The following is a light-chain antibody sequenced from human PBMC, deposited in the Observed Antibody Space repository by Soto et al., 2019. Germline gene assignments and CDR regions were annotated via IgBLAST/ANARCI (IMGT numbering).Light chain of an antibody. J-gene: IGKJ3*01. CDR2: AAS. CDR1: QDISTW. V-gene: IGKV1-12*02. CDR3: RQANTFPFS. Sequence: DFQMTQSPSSLSAAVGDRVTITCRASQDISTWLVWYQQKPGKAPKLLIYAASSLQSAVPSRFSGSGSGTDFTLTISSLQPEDSATYYCRQANTFPFSFGTGTKVDIK.